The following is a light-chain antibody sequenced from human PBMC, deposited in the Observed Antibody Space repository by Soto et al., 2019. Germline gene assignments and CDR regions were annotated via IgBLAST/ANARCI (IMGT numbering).Light chain of an antibody. Sequence: EIGCSQSPSALSVSPGDRATLSCRASQYIGSTIAWYQQRSGQAPRLLIFDASIRPPTVPARFSGSVSGTEFTLTISGLQSEDFAVYFCQQYTDQPRTFGLGTKVDIK. CDR3: QQYTDQPRT. CDR1: QYIGST. CDR2: DAS. V-gene: IGKV3-15*01. J-gene: IGKJ1*01.